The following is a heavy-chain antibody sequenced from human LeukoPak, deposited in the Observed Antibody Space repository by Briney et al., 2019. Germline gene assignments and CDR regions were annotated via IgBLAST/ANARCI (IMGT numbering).Heavy chain of an antibody. J-gene: IGHJ5*01. V-gene: IGHV5-51*01. CDR2: IYPGDSDT. CDR3: ARLNNWFDS. CDR1: GYSFTNYW. Sequence: PGESLKISCEASGYSFTNYWIGWVRQMPEKGLEWMGIIYPGDSDTRYRSSFQGQVTISADKSISIAYLQWSSLKASDTALYYCARLNNWFDSWGQGTLVTVSS.